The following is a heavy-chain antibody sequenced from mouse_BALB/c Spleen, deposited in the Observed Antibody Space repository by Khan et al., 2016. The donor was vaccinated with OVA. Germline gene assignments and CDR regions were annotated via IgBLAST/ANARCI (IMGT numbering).Heavy chain of an antibody. D-gene: IGHD4-1*01. V-gene: IGHV5-6*01. CDR1: GFTFSSYS. CDR3: ASHLTGSFDY. Sequence: EVELVESGGDLVKPGGSLKLSCAASGFTFSSYSMSWVRQTPDKRLEWVATISSDGDYTYYPDSVKGRFTISRDNAKNTLYLQMSSLKSEDTARYYCASHLTGSFDYWGQGTLVTVSA. J-gene: IGHJ3*01. CDR2: ISSDGDYT.